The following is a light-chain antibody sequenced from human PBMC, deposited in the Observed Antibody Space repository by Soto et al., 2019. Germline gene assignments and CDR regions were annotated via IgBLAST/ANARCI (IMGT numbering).Light chain of an antibody. CDR2: DVS. CDR1: SSDVGGYNY. CDR3: CSYAGSYTYWV. V-gene: IGLV2-11*01. J-gene: IGLJ3*02. Sequence: QSALTQPRSVSGSPGQSVTISCTGTSSDVGGYNYVSWYQQHPGKAPKLMIYDVSKRPSGVPDRLSGSKSGNTASLTISGLQAEDEADYYCCSYAGSYTYWVFGGGTKVTVL.